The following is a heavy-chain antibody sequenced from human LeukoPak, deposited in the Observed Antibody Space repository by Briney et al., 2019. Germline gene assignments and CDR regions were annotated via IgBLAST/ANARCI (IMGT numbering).Heavy chain of an antibody. Sequence: PGASLQISCQGSGYSFTSYWIGWVRQLPGKGLEWMGIIYPGDSDTRYSPSFQGQVTISADKSISTAYLQWSSLKASDTAMYYRARSEYSSSQFDYWGQGTLVTVSS. V-gene: IGHV5-51*03. CDR3: ARSEYSSSQFDY. CDR1: GYSFTSYW. D-gene: IGHD6-6*01. J-gene: IGHJ4*02. CDR2: IYPGDSDT.